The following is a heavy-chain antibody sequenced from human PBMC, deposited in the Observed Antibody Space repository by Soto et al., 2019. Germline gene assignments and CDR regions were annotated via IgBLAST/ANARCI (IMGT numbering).Heavy chain of an antibody. CDR2: IDPNSGVT. J-gene: IGHJ4*02. CDR3: AKENFKFDS. D-gene: IGHD1-7*01. V-gene: IGHV1-2*02. Sequence: SXKVSYKTSGYTXNTCYLHWVRQAPGQGLEWMGWIDPNSGVTKYAQKFQGRVTVTRETSISTTYMEMSSLTSDDTAVYYCAKENFKFDSWGQGTLVTVSS. CDR1: GYTXNTCY.